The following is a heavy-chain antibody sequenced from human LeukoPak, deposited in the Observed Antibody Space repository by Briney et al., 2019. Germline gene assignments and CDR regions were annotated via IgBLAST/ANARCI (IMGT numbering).Heavy chain of an antibody. CDR3: AKDADARGAARLLWFGELPDY. J-gene: IGHJ4*02. V-gene: IGHV3-23*01. CDR2: ISGSGGST. Sequence: GGSLRLSCAASGFTFSSYAMRWVRQAPGKGLEWVSAISGSGGSTYYADSVKGRFTISRDNSKNTLYLQMNSLRAEDTAVYYCAKDADARGAARLLWFGELPDYWGQGTLVTVSS. D-gene: IGHD3-10*01. CDR1: GFTFSSYA.